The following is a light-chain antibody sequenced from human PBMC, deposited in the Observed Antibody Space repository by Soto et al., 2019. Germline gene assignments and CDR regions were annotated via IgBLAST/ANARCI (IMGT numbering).Light chain of an antibody. CDR2: ATS. V-gene: IGKV3-20*01. J-gene: IGKJ1*01. CDR1: QSVSSSY. Sequence: EIVLTQSPGTLSLSPGERATLSCRASQSVSSSYLAWSQQKPGQAPRLLIYATSSRATGIPDRFSGSGSGTDFTLTISRLEPEDFAVYFCQQYGNSPPWTFGQGTKVEIK. CDR3: QQYGNSPPWT.